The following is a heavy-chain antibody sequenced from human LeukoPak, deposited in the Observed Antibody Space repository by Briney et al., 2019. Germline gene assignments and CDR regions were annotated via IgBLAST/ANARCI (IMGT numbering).Heavy chain of an antibody. V-gene: IGHV3-43*02. CDR1: GFIVDDYA. CDR3: AREGSSLPGIAVAGDY. D-gene: IGHD6-19*01. Sequence: GGSLRLSCAASGFIVDDYAMYWVRQAPGKGLEWVSLISGDGGSTYYADSVKGRFTISRDNAKNSLYLQMNSLRDEDTAVYYCAREGSSLPGIAVAGDYWGQGTLVTVSS. CDR2: ISGDGGST. J-gene: IGHJ4*02.